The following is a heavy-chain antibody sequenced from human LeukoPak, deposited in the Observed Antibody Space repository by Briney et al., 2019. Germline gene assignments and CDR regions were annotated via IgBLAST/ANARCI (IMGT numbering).Heavy chain of an antibody. D-gene: IGHD6-13*01. J-gene: IGHJ4*02. CDR3: ARDPYSSSSLDY. CDR2: IYYSGST. Sequence: PSETLSLTCTVSGYSISSGYYWGCIRQPPGKGLEWIGSIYYSGSTYYNPSLKSRVTISVDTSKNQFSLKLSSVTAADTAVYYCARDPYSSSSLDYWGQGTLVTVSS. CDR1: GYSISSGYY. V-gene: IGHV4-38-2*02.